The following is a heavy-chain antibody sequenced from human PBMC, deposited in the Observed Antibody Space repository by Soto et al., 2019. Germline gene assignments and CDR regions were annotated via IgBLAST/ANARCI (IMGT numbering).Heavy chain of an antibody. D-gene: IGHD3-10*01. Sequence: QLQLQESGPGLVKPSETLSLTCTVSCGSIKSSSYYWAWIRQPPGKGLEWIGSIYYNVNTYYNPSLESRVTISGDTSKNQFSLNLNSVPAADPAVYDCALSREVITPGGSWGQGTLVTVSS. CDR3: ALSREVITPGGS. J-gene: IGHJ5*02. CDR2: IYYNVNT. CDR1: CGSIKSSSYY. V-gene: IGHV4-39*01.